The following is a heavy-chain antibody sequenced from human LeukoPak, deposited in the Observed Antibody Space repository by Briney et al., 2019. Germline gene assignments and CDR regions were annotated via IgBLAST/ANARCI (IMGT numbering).Heavy chain of an antibody. Sequence: GGSLRLSCAASGFTVSSNYMSWVRQAPGKGLEWVSVIYSGGSTYYADSVKGRFTISRDNSKNTLYLQMNSLRAEDTAVYYCARDHSMMDAFDIWGQGTMVTVSS. CDR2: IYSGGST. V-gene: IGHV3-66*01. CDR1: GFTVSSNY. CDR3: ARDHSMMDAFDI. D-gene: IGHD3-16*01. J-gene: IGHJ3*02.